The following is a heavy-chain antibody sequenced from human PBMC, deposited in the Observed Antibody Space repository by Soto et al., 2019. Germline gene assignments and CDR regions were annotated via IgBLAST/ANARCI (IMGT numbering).Heavy chain of an antibody. CDR3: ARAISGYVT. V-gene: IGHV1-3*01. D-gene: IGHD5-12*01. CDR1: GINYNTYA. J-gene: IGHJ4*02. Sequence: QVHLVQSGAEMKKPGASVKLSCKTSGINYNTYAIHWVRQAPGQGLEWMGWINAGNGDTRYSQNFQGRVSLTRDTSASTVDMDLDSMKSEDTGVYYCARAISGYVTWGQGTLVNVSS. CDR2: INAGNGDT.